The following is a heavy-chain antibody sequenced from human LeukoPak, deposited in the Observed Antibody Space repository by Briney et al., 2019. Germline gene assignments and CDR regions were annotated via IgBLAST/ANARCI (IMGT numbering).Heavy chain of an antibody. CDR1: GYTFTSYG. Sequence: ASVKVSCKASGYTFTSYGISWVRQAPGQGLEWMGWISAYNGNTNYAQKLQGRVTMTTDTSTSTAYMELSRLRSDDTAVYYCASGGDIVVVVADYYFDYWGQGTLVTVSS. J-gene: IGHJ4*02. CDR2: ISAYNGNT. V-gene: IGHV1-18*01. CDR3: ASGGDIVVVVADYYFDY. D-gene: IGHD2-15*01.